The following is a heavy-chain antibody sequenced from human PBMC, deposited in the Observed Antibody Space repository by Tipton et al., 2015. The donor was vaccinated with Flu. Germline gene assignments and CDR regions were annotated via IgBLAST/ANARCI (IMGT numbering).Heavy chain of an antibody. Sequence: TLSLTCSVSGSSINSGGYYWSWIRQHPGEGLECIGYIHHSGNTFYNPSLKSRVTISVDTSKNQFFLNLDSVTAADTALYYCARIATTGGFYFDYWGQGTLVTVSS. CDR3: ARIATTGGFYFDY. CDR1: GSSINSGGYY. D-gene: IGHD1-26*01. V-gene: IGHV4-31*03. CDR2: IHHSGNT. J-gene: IGHJ4*02.